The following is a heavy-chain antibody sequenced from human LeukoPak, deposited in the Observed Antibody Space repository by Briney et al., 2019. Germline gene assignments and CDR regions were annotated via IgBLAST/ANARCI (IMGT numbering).Heavy chain of an antibody. Sequence: PGGSLRLSCAASGFTFSNAWMSWVRQAPGKGLEWVGRIKSKTDGETTDYAAPVKGRFTISRDDSKNTLDLQMNSLKTEDTAVYYCTTVSLWFGELLPTYYFDYWGQGTLVTVSS. J-gene: IGHJ4*02. CDR1: GFTFSNAW. V-gene: IGHV3-15*01. CDR2: IKSKTDGETT. CDR3: TTVSLWFGELLPTYYFDY. D-gene: IGHD3-10*01.